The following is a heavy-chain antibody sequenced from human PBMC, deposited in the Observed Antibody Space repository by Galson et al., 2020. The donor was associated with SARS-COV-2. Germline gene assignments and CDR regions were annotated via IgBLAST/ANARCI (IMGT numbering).Heavy chain of an antibody. V-gene: IGHV4-39*01. D-gene: IGHD3-9*01. CDR2: ISYSGST. CDR1: GGSISSRSYY. Sequence: SASLSLTCPVTGGSISSRSYYWGWFRQPPGQGLEWSGSISYSGSTYYNPTLKRRVTISVDTSKNQFSLKLSSVTAADTSVYYCARQGILTGYYLGRDWFDPWGQGTLVTVSS. CDR3: ARQGILTGYYLGRDWFDP. J-gene: IGHJ5*02.